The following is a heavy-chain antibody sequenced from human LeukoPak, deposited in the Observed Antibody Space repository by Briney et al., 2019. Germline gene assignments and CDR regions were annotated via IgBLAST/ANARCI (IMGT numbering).Heavy chain of an antibody. CDR1: GYTFTGYY. Sequence: ASVKVSCKASGYTFTGYYMHWVRQAPGQGLEWMGWISPNSGGTNYAQKFQGRVTMTRDTSISTAYMELSRLRSDDTAVYYCARVGVLLWFGESMGDDAFDIWGQGTMVTVSS. V-gene: IGHV1-2*02. J-gene: IGHJ3*02. CDR2: ISPNSGGT. CDR3: ARVGVLLWFGESMGDDAFDI. D-gene: IGHD3-10*01.